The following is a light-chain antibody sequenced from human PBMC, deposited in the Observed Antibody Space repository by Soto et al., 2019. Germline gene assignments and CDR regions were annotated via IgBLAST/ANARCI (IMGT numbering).Light chain of an antibody. V-gene: IGKV4-1*01. CDR2: WAS. J-gene: IGKJ1*01. CDR1: QTLLIFDNNINY. CDR3: QQYYNVPSA. Sequence: GAINCSSMQTLLIFDNNINYLAWYQQKPGQAPGLLIYWASTRESGVPDRFSGSGSGTDFTLTISCLQAEDVAVYYCQQYYNVPSAFGQGTKVDVK.